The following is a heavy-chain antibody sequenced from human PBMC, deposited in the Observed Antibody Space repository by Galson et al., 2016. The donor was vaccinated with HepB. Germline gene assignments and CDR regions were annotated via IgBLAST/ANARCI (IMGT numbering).Heavy chain of an antibody. CDR3: ARGGYDGYEIDY. J-gene: IGHJ4*02. CDR2: INSDGSRR. V-gene: IGHV3-74*01. Sequence: SLRLACAASGFAFSSYWMYWVRQPPGKGMVWVSRINSDGSRRTYADSVKGRFTISRDNARNTLYLQMDSLRAEDTAVYYCARGGYDGYEIDYWGQGTLVSVSS. CDR1: GFAFSSYW. D-gene: IGHD5-12*01.